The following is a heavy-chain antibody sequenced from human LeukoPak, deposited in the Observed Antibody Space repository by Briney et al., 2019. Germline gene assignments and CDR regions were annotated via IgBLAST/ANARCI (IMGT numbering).Heavy chain of an antibody. V-gene: IGHV1-69*02. CDR3: ASRPYCSSTSCLPDY. CDR1: GGTFSGYT. D-gene: IGHD2-2*01. Sequence: GASVKVSCKSSGGTFSGYTISWVRRAPGQGLEWMGRIIPILGIANYAQKFQGRVTITADKSTSTAYMELSSLRSEDTAVYYCASRPYCSSTSCLPDYWGQGTLVTVSS. J-gene: IGHJ4*02. CDR2: IIPILGIA.